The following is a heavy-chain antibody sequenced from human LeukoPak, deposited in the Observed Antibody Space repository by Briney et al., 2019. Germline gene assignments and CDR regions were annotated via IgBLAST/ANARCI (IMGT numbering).Heavy chain of an antibody. CDR1: GFTFSSYS. CDR2: ISSSSSYI. V-gene: IGHV3-21*01. Sequence: GGSLRLSCAASGFTFSSYSMNWVRQAPGKGLEWVSSISSSSSYIYYADSVKGRFTISRDDSKNTLYLQMNSLRSEDTSLYYCARETGYSSSWPLAYWGQGTLVTVSS. J-gene: IGHJ4*02. D-gene: IGHD6-13*01. CDR3: ARETGYSSSWPLAY.